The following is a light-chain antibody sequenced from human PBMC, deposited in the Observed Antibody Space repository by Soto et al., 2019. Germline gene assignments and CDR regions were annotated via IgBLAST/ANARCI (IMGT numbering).Light chain of an antibody. CDR2: EVS. V-gene: IGLV2-23*02. CDR1: SSDVGSYNF. J-gene: IGLJ2*01. CDR3: CSYVDSTSVI. Sequence: QSALTQPASASGSPGQSITISCTGTSSDVGSYNFVSWYQQHPGKAPKFIIYEVSKRPSGVSNRFSGSKSGTTASLTISGLQAEDEADYYCCSYVDSTSVIFGGGTKVTVL.